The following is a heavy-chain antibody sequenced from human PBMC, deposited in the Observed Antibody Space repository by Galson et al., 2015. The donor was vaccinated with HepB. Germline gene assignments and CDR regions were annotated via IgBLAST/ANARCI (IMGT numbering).Heavy chain of an antibody. CDR2: ISYDGSNK. Sequence: SLRLSCAASGFTFSSYAMHWVRQAPGKGLEWVAVISYDGSNKYYADSVKGRFTISRDNSKNTLYLQMNSLRAEDTAVYYCARDQAHGYCSGGSCYPDYWGQGTLVTVSS. CDR1: GFTFSSYA. J-gene: IGHJ4*02. CDR3: ARDQAHGYCSGGSCYPDY. V-gene: IGHV3-30-3*01. D-gene: IGHD2-15*01.